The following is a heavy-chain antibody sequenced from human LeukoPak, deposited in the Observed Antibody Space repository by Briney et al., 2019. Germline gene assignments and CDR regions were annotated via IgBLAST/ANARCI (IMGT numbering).Heavy chain of an antibody. Sequence: GGSLRVSCAASGFTFSDQSMNWVRQAPGKGLEWVSSISANRLHIFYADSVKGRFTISRDNAKNSLYLQMNNLRVEDTAVYYCVGSDSQFDCWGQGTLVTVSS. CDR2: ISANRLHI. CDR3: VGSDSQFDC. J-gene: IGHJ4*02. CDR1: GFTFSDQS. D-gene: IGHD3-10*01. V-gene: IGHV3-21*01.